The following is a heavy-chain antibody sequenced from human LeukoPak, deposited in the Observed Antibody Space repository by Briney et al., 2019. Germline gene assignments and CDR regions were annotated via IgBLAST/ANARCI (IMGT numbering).Heavy chain of an antibody. V-gene: IGHV4-59*01. CDR1: GGSISPYY. CDR3: ARAGDFWSGLDY. Sequence: PSETLSLTCTVSGGSISPYYWSWIRQPPGKGLEWIGYIYYSGSTNYNPSLKSRVTISVDTSKNQFSLKLSSVTAADTAVYYCARAGDFWSGLDYWGQGTLVIVSS. D-gene: IGHD3-3*01. CDR2: IYYSGST. J-gene: IGHJ4*02.